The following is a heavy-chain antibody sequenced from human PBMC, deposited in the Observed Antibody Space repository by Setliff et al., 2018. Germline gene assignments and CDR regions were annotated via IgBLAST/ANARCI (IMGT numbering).Heavy chain of an antibody. Sequence: GASVKVSCKASGATFSSYGISWVRQAPGQGLEWMGGTIPMFGTTEYAQKFQGRLTIITDESTNTAFMQLSNLRSDDTAVYYCVREGVDRRSSTDYRYYMDVWGKGTTVTVSS. D-gene: IGHD6-6*01. J-gene: IGHJ6*03. CDR3: VREGVDRRSSTDYRYYMDV. CDR1: GATFSSYG. V-gene: IGHV1-69*05. CDR2: TIPMFGTT.